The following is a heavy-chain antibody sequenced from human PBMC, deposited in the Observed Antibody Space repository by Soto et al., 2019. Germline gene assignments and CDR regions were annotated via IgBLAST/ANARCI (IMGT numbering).Heavy chain of an antibody. V-gene: IGHV4-4*02. CDR3: ARDKRLRFLDSLDGGWFDP. D-gene: IGHD3-3*01. CDR1: GGSISSSNW. Sequence: SETLSLTCAVSGGSISSSNWWSWVRQPPGKGLEWIGEIYHSGSTNYNPSLKSRVTISVDKSKNQFSLKLSSVTAADTAVYYCARDKRLRFLDSLDGGWFDPWGQGTLVTVSS. J-gene: IGHJ5*02. CDR2: IYHSGST.